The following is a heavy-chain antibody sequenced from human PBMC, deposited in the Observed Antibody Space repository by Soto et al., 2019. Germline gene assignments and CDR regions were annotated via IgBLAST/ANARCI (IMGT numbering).Heavy chain of an antibody. CDR2: ISSSSSTI. J-gene: IGHJ6*02. CDR3: ARADSGYAHGYYYYGMDV. D-gene: IGHD5-12*01. Sequence: EVQLVESGGGLVQPGGSLRLSCAASGFTFSSYSMNWVRQAPGKGLEWVSYISSSSSTIYYAESVKGRFPISRDNAQNSLYLQMNSLRAEDTAVYYCARADSGYAHGYYYYGMDVWGRGTTVTVSS. CDR1: GFTFSSYS. V-gene: IGHV3-48*01.